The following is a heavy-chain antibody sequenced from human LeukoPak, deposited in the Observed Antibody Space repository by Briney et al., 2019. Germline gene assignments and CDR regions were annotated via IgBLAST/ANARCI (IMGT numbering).Heavy chain of an antibody. D-gene: IGHD3-3*01. CDR2: IIPIFGTA. CDR1: GGTFSSYA. CDR3: ARHTIFGGGGFDY. Sequence: SVKVSCKASGGTFSSYAISWVRQAPGQGLEWMGRIIPIFGTANYAQKFQGRVTITTDESTSTAYMELSSLRSEDTAVYYCARHTIFGGGGFDYWGQGTLVTVSS. V-gene: IGHV1-69*05. J-gene: IGHJ4*02.